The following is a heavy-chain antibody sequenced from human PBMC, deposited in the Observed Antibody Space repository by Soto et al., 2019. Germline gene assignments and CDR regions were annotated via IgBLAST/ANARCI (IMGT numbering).Heavy chain of an antibody. V-gene: IGHV3-21*01. D-gene: IGHD4-4*01. J-gene: IGHJ4*02. Sequence: SLRLSCAASGFTFSTYSMNWVRQAPGKGLEWVSSISGSGNYTHYADFLRGRFTISRDNAKTSLYLQMNSLRAEDTAVYYCAREGINNYNEYYFDSWGQGTVVTVSS. CDR3: AREGINNYNEYYFDS. CDR1: GFTFSTYS. CDR2: ISGSGNYT.